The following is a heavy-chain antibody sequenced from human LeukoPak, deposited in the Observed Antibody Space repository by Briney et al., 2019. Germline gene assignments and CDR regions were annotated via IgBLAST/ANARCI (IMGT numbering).Heavy chain of an antibody. J-gene: IGHJ4*02. V-gene: IGHV4-34*01. Sequence: SETLSLTCAVYGGSFSGYYWSWIRQPPGKGLEWIGEINHSGSTNYNPPLKSRVTISVDTSKNQFSLKLSSVTAADTAVYYCARGRDVVVTALYYFDYWGQGTLVTVSS. D-gene: IGHD2-21*02. CDR3: ARGRDVVVTALYYFDY. CDR1: GGSFSGYY. CDR2: INHSGST.